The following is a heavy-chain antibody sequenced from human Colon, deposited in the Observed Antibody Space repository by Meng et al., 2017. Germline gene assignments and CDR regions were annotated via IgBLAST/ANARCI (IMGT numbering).Heavy chain of an antibody. V-gene: IGHV1-2*06. J-gene: IGHJ6*02. CDR2: INPNSGGT. CDR1: GYTFTGYY. D-gene: IGHD3-10*01. CDR3: AGGINYYGSGSSYYYYYGMDV. Sequence: ASVKVSCKASGYTFTGYYMHWVRQAPGQGLEWMGRINPNSGGTNYAQKFQGRVTMTRDTSISTAHMELSRLRSDDTAVYYCAGGINYYGSGSSYYYYYGMDVWGQGTTVTVSS.